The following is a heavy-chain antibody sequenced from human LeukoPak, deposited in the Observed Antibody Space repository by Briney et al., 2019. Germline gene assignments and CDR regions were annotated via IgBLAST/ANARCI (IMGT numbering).Heavy chain of an antibody. CDR3: ASSLGYCSSTSRYIYAFDI. CDR2: IYYSGST. D-gene: IGHD2-2*02. CDR1: GGSISSGGHY. Sequence: SQTLSLTCTVSGGSISSGGHYWSWIRQHPGKGLEWIGYIYYSGSTYYNPSLKSRVTISVDTSKNQFSLKLSSVTAADTAVYYCASSLGYCSSTSRYIYAFDIWGQGTMVTVSS. V-gene: IGHV4-31*03. J-gene: IGHJ3*02.